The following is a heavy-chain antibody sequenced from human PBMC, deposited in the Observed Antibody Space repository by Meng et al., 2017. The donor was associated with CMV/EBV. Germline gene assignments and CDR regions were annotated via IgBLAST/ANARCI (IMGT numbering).Heavy chain of an antibody. CDR2: IRYDGSNK. J-gene: IGHJ6*02. CDR1: GFTFSSYG. V-gene: IGHV3-30*02. CDR3: AKDGVSTTSGYYGMDV. Sequence: GESLKISCAASGFTFSSYGMHWVRQAPGKRLEWVAFIRYDGSNKYYADSVKGRFTISRDNSKNTLYLQMNSLRAEDTAVYYCAKDGVSTTSGYYGMDVWGQGTTVTVSS. D-gene: IGHD2-2*01.